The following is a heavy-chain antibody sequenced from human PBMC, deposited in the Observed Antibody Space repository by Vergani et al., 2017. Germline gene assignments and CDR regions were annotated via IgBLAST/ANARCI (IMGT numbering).Heavy chain of an antibody. CDR3: ARDSGTSELRGVYWFDT. D-gene: IGHD3-10*01. J-gene: IGHJ5*02. Sequence: QVQLHESGPGLVKPSQTLSLTCTVSGGSITSGSFYWSWIRQPAGKGLEWIGRIHSSGTTNYNPSLKSRVTLSVDTSKNQLSLRRTAVTAADTAVYYCARDSGTSELRGVYWFDTWGQGTLVSVSS. CDR2: IHSSGTT. V-gene: IGHV4-61*02. CDR1: GGSITSGSFY.